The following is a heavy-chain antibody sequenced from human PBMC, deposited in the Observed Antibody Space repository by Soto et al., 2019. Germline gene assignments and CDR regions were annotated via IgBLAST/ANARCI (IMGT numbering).Heavy chain of an antibody. V-gene: IGHV1-3*04. Sequence: RASVKVSCKASGYTFSTYAMHWVRQAPGQRLEWMGWINTDNGNTKYSQKFQGRVTITRDTSATTAYMELSSLRSEDTAVYYCARDPGYCSSTSCHPYKWFDPWGQGTLVTVSS. CDR1: GYTFSTYA. J-gene: IGHJ5*02. CDR2: INTDNGNT. D-gene: IGHD2-2*01. CDR3: ARDPGYCSSTSCHPYKWFDP.